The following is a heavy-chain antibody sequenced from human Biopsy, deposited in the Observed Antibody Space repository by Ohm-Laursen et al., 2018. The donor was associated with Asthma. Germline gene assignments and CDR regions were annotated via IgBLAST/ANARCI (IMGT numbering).Heavy chain of an antibody. D-gene: IGHD4-17*01. Sequence: SLRLSCAASGFTFSSYGMHWVRQAPGKGLEWVAVIWYDGSNKYYADSVKGRFTTSRDNSQNTLDLHMNSLRAEDTAVYYCAREGGDYLSGYYYYYGMDVWGQGTTVTVSS. CDR2: IWYDGSNK. CDR1: GFTFSSYG. V-gene: IGHV3-33*01. J-gene: IGHJ6*02. CDR3: AREGGDYLSGYYYYYGMDV.